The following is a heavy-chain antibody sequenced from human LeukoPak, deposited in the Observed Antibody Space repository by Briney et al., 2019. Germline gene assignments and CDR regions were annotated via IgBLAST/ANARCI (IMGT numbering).Heavy chain of an antibody. D-gene: IGHD1-26*01. V-gene: IGHV3-30-3*01. CDR1: GFTFSSYA. Sequence: GGSLRLSCAASGFTFSSYAMHWVRQAPGKGLEWVAVISYDGSNKYYADSVKGRFTISRDNSKNTLYLQMNSLRAEDTVVYYCARESIVGATTVLFDYWGQGTLVTVSS. CDR2: ISYDGSNK. CDR3: ARESIVGATTVLFDY. J-gene: IGHJ4*02.